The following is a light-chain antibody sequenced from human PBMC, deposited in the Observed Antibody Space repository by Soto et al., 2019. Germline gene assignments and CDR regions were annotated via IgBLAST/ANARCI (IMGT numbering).Light chain of an antibody. CDR1: QTVSSTY. J-gene: IGKJ1*01. V-gene: IGKV3-20*01. CDR2: DAS. CDR3: QQYGISPPWT. Sequence: EIVLTQSPGTLSLSPGERATLSCRASQTVSSTYLAWYQQKPGQAPRLLIYDASSRATGIPDRFSGSGSGTDFTITISRLEPEAFAVYYCQQYGISPPWTFGQGTKVEIK.